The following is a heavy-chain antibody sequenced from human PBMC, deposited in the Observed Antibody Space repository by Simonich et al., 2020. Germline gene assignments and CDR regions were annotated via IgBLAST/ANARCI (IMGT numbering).Heavy chain of an antibody. CDR3: AGGVYCSSTSCSTYYYYGMDV. D-gene: IGHD2-2*01. V-gene: IGHV3-21*01. CDR1: GFTFSSYS. Sequence: EVQLVESGGGLVKPGGSLRLSCAASGFTFSSYSMNWVRQAPGKGLEWVSSISSSSSYIYYADSVKVRFTISRDKAKNSRYLQMNSLRAEDTAVYYCAGGVYCSSTSCSTYYYYGMDVWGQGTTVTVSS. CDR2: ISSSSSYI. J-gene: IGHJ6*02.